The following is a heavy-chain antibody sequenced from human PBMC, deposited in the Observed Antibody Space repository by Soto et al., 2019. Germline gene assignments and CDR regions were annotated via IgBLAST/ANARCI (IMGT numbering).Heavy chain of an antibody. CDR1: GFTXSSYW. V-gene: IGHV3-30*18. D-gene: IGHD1-26*01. CDR2: ISYDGSNK. Sequence: PGGSLRLSCAASGFTXSSYWMSWVRQAPGKGLEWVAVISYDGSNKYYADSVKGRFTISRDNSKNTLYLQMNSLRAEDTAVYYCAKARLGLELLGSFSRPEYWGQGTLVTVSS. J-gene: IGHJ4*02. CDR3: AKARLGLELLGSFSRPEY.